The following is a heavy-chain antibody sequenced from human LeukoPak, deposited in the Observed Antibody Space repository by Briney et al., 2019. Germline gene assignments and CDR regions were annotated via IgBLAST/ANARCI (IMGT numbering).Heavy chain of an antibody. V-gene: IGHV4-39*07. D-gene: IGHD6-19*01. CDR3: AREGYSSGWASFDY. J-gene: IGHJ4*02. CDR1: GGSISSSSYY. CDR2: IYYSGST. Sequence: PSETLSLTCTVSGGSISSSSYYWGWIRQPPGKGLEWIGSIYYSGSTNYNPSLKSRVTISVDTSKNQFSLKLSSVTAADTAVYYCAREGYSSGWASFDYWGQGTLVTVSS.